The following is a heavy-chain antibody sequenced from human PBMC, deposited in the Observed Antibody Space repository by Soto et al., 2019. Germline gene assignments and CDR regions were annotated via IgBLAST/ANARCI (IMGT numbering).Heavy chain of an antibody. CDR2: IYYRGST. D-gene: IGHD6-13*01. CDR1: GGSISGYY. CDR3: ARQQMLPFYYALDV. Sequence: QVQLQESGPRLVKPADTLSLTCTVSGGSISGYYWSWIRQSPGKGLEYIGYIYYRGSTNYNPSLKSRVTMSVDTCRNQFSLEVNSVTAADTAVYYCARQQMLPFYYALDVWAQGRTVTVSS. J-gene: IGHJ6*02. V-gene: IGHV4-59*07.